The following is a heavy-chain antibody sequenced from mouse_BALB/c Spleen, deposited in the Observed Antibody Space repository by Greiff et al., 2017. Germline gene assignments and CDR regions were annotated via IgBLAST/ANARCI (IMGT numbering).Heavy chain of an antibody. CDR1: GFTFSNYW. J-gene: IGHJ4*01. Sequence: DVKVEESGGGLVQPGGSMKLSCVASGFTFSNYWMNWVRQSPEKGLEWVAEIRLKSNNYATHYAESVKGRFTISRDDSKSSVYLQMNNLRAEDTGIYYCTKRLTGYAMDYWGQGTSVTVSS. CDR3: TKRLTGYAMDY. D-gene: IGHD4-1*01. V-gene: IGHV6-6*02. CDR2: IRLKSNNYAT.